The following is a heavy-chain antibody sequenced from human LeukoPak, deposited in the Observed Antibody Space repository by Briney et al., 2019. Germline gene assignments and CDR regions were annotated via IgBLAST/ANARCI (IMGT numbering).Heavy chain of an antibody. CDR3: ASVRWELAWVPGPIFDY. Sequence: SETLSLTCTVSGGSISSSSYYWGWIRQPPGKGLEWIGSIYYSGSTYYNPSLKSRVTISVDTSKNQFSLKLSSVTAADTAVYYCASVRWELAWVPGPIFDYWGQGTLVTVSS. V-gene: IGHV4-39*07. D-gene: IGHD1-26*01. CDR1: GGSISSSSYY. CDR2: IYYSGST. J-gene: IGHJ4*02.